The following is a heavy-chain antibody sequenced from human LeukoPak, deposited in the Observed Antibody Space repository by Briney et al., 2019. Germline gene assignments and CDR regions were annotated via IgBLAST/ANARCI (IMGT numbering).Heavy chain of an antibody. D-gene: IGHD2-2*01. Sequence: PGGSLRLSCAASGFTFSSYAMHWVRQAPGKGLEYVSAISSNGGSTYYANSVKGRFTISRNNSKNTLYLQMGSLRAEDMAMYYCARGYCSSTSCPYYFDYWGQGTLVTVSS. V-gene: IGHV3-64*01. CDR3: ARGYCSSTSCPYYFDY. J-gene: IGHJ4*02. CDR1: GFTFSSYA. CDR2: ISSNGGST.